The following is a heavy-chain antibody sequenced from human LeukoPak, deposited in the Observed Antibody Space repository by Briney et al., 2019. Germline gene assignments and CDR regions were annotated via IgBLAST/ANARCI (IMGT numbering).Heavy chain of an antibody. CDR1: GGSISSYY. CDR3: ARHGSSSYYFDY. J-gene: IGHJ4*02. Sequence: SETLSLTCTVSGGSISSYYWSWIRQPPGKGLEWIGYIYYSGSTNYNPSLKSRVSISVDTSKNQFSLKLSSVTAADTAVYYCARHGSSSYYFDYWDQGTLVTVSS. V-gene: IGHV4-59*08. CDR2: IYYSGST. D-gene: IGHD6-6*01.